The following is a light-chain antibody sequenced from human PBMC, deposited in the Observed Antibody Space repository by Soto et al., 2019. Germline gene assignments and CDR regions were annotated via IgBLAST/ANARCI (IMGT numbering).Light chain of an antibody. V-gene: IGKV1-39*01. CDR3: QQRYKTSLSS. CDR1: QRIDNF. J-gene: IGKJ2*01. CDR2: GAS. Sequence: DIQMTQSPSFLSASVVDRVTITCRASQRIDNFLNWYQQKPGKAPKLLIYGASSLQSGVPSRFSGSGSGTDFTLTITSLQPEDSATYHCQQRYKTSLSSFGQGTKVDIK.